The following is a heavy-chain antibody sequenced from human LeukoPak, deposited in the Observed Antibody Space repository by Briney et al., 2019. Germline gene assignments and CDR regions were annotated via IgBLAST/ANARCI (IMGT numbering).Heavy chain of an antibody. CDR2: ISAYNGNT. Sequence: ASVKVSCKASGYTFTSYGISWVRQAPGQGLEWMGWISAYNGNTNYAQKLQGRVTMTADTSTSTAYMELRSLRSDDTAVYYCARDKPAVTTSYYYGMDVWGKGTTVTVPS. CDR1: GYTFTSYG. V-gene: IGHV1-18*04. CDR3: ARDKPAVTTSYYYGMDV. D-gene: IGHD4-17*01. J-gene: IGHJ6*04.